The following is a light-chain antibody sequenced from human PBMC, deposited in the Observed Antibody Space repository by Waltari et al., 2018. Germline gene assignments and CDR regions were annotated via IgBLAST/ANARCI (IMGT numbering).Light chain of an antibody. J-gene: IGLJ3*02. Sequence: YVLTQPPSVSVAPGQTAMITCGGSRLAFQNVHWYQRKQGLAPVLVVYDDTDRPSVIPERFSGSKSGNTATLTISRVEVGDEGDYYCQVWDHDSDRGVFGGGTNLTVL. V-gene: IGLV3-21*02. CDR3: QVWDHDSDRGV. CDR2: DDT. CDR1: RLAFQN.